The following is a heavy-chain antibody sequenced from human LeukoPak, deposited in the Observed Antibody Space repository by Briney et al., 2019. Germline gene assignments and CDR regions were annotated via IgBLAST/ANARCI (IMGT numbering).Heavy chain of an antibody. J-gene: IGHJ4*02. CDR2: ISGSGGST. V-gene: IGHV3-23*01. CDR3: AKTEGSGIAVAGYYFDY. Sequence: HPGGSLRLSCAASGFTFSSYAMSWVRQAPGKGLEWVSDISGSGGSTYYADSVKGRFTISRDNSKNTLYLQMNSLRAEDTAVYYCAKTEGSGIAVAGYYFDYWGQGTLVTVSS. D-gene: IGHD6-19*01. CDR1: GFTFSSYA.